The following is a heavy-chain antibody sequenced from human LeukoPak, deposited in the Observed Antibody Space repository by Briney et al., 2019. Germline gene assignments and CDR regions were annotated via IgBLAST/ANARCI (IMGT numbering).Heavy chain of an antibody. Sequence: GGSLRLSCAASGFTFSSYAMHWVRQAPGKGLEWVAVISYDGSNKYYADSVKGRFTISRDNSKNTLYLQMNSLRAEDTAVYYCARDREGVLLWFGELLYTEFDYWGQGTLVTVSS. D-gene: IGHD3-10*01. CDR2: ISYDGSNK. CDR1: GFTFSSYA. V-gene: IGHV3-30-3*01. CDR3: ARDREGVLLWFGELLYTEFDY. J-gene: IGHJ4*02.